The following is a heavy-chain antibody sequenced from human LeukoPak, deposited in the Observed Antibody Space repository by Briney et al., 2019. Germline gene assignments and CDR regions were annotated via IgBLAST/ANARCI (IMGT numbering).Heavy chain of an antibody. CDR3: ARRGITGTYYYFDL. CDR2: IYHSGST. CDR1: GGSISSGAYH. Sequence: SETLSLTCTVPGGSISSGAYHWNWIRQPPGKGLEWIGDIYHSGSTNYNPSLKSRVTISIDRSKNQFFLKLTSVTAADTAVYHCARRGITGTYYYFDLWGRGTLVTVSS. V-gene: IGHV4-30-2*01. J-gene: IGHJ2*01. D-gene: IGHD1-7*01.